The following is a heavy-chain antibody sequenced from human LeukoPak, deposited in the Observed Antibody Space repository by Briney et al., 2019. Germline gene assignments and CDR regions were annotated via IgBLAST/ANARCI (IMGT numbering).Heavy chain of an antibody. CDR1: GFTFSSYA. Sequence: GGSLRLSCAASGFTFSSYAMHWVRQAPGKGLEYVSAISSNGGSTYYANSVKGRFTISRDNSKNTLYLQMGSLRAEDMAVYYCARDVNRYSSSWYYFDYWGQGTLVTASS. D-gene: IGHD6-13*01. J-gene: IGHJ4*02. CDR3: ARDVNRYSSSWYYFDY. CDR2: ISSNGGST. V-gene: IGHV3-64*01.